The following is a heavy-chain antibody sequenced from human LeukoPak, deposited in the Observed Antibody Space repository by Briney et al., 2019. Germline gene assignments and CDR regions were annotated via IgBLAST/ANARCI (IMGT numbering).Heavy chain of an antibody. Sequence: GGSLRLSCAASGFTFSNYFFGWVRQAPGKGLDWVANINEDGSVEEYVNSVKGRSTISRDNAKTSVYLQINSLRVEDTAIYYCARWRRRQSEFDNWGQGTLVTVSS. CDR3: ARWRRRQSEFDN. CDR1: GFTFSNYF. V-gene: IGHV3-7*01. D-gene: IGHD5-24*01. CDR2: INEDGSVE. J-gene: IGHJ4*02.